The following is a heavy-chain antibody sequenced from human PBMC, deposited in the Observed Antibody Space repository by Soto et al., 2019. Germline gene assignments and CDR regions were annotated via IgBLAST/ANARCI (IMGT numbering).Heavy chain of an antibody. CDR1: GDSVSNFY. D-gene: IGHD6-13*01. J-gene: IGHJ4*02. V-gene: IGHV4-59*02. CDR2: IYNSGST. CDR3: ARGLDSSSWYGFY. Sequence: SETLSLTCTVSGDSVSNFYWSWIRQPPGKGLEWIGYIYNSGSTDYNPSLRSRVTISVDMSKKQFSLKLNSVTAADTAVYYCARGLDSSSWYGFYWGQGTLVTVSS.